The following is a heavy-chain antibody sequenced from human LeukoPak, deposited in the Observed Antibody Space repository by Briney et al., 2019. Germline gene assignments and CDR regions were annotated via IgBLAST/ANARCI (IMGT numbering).Heavy chain of an antibody. Sequence: SETLSLTCAVYGGSFSGYYWSWIRQPPGKGLEWIGEINHRGSTNYNPSLKSRVTISVDTSKNQLSLKLSSVTAADTAVYYCARSLGTSQNYYYYMDVWGKGTTVTVSS. J-gene: IGHJ6*03. D-gene: IGHD2-2*01. CDR3: ARSLGTSQNYYYYMDV. CDR1: GGSFSGYY. V-gene: IGHV4-34*01. CDR2: INHRGST.